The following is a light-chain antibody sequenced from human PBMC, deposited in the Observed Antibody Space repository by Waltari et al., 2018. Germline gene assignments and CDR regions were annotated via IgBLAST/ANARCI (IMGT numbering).Light chain of an antibody. J-gene: IGKJ1*01. CDR3: QHYVRLPAT. Sequence: EIVLTQSPGSLSSSPGERVTLSCRASQSVSRALAWYQQKPGQAPRLLSLGAPNRATGIPDRFSGSGSETDFSLTISRLEPEDFAVYYCQHYVRLPATFGRGTKVEIK. CDR1: QSVSRA. CDR2: GAP. V-gene: IGKV3-20*01.